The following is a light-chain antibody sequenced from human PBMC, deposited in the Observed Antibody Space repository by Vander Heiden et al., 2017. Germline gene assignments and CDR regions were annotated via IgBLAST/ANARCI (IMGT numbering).Light chain of an antibody. CDR3: VLYMGSGIWV. Sequence: QTVVTQEPSFSLSPGGTVTLTCGLTSSSVSTSYYPSWYQQTPGQAPRTLIYSTNTRSSGVPDRFSGSILGNKAALTITGAQADDESDYYCVLYMGSGIWVFGGGTKLTVL. CDR1: SSSVSTSYY. CDR2: STN. J-gene: IGLJ3*02. V-gene: IGLV8-61*01.